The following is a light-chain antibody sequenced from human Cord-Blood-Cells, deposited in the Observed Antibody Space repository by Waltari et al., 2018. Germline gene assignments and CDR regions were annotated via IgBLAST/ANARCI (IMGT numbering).Light chain of an antibody. CDR2: EVS. CDR1: SSDVGGYNY. V-gene: IGLV2-8*01. J-gene: IGLJ2*01. CDR3: SSYAGSNPL. Sequence: QSALTQPPSASGSPGQSVTISCTGTSSDVGGYNYVSWYQQHPGKAPKLMIYEVSKRPSGVPDRFSGSKSGNTASLTVSGLQAEDEADYYCSSYAGSNPLFGGGT.